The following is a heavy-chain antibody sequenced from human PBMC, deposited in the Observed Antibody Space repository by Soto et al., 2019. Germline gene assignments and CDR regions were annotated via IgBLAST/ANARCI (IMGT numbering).Heavy chain of an antibody. CDR1: GFSVSRDY. Sequence: EVQLVESGGGLVQPGGSLRLSCAASGFSVSRDYMSWVRQAPGKGLEWVSVIYSDGTTYYADSVKGRFTISRDNFKNTLYLQMNSLRAEDTAVYYCAIDSSDNSCYWAFDIWGQGTLVTVSS. D-gene: IGHD3-22*01. CDR2: IYSDGTT. J-gene: IGHJ3*02. V-gene: IGHV3-66*01. CDR3: AIDSSDNSCYWAFDI.